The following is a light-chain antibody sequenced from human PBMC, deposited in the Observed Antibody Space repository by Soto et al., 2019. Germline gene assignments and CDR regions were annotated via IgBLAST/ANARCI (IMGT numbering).Light chain of an antibody. J-gene: IGKJ4*01. CDR2: DAS. Sequence: DIQMTQSPSSLSASVGDRVTITCQASQDISTYLNWYQQKPGKAPKLLIYDASNLETGVPSRFSGSGSGTDFTFTISSRQPEDFATYYCQQFGNLPLTFGGGTKVEIK. CDR1: QDISTY. V-gene: IGKV1-33*01. CDR3: QQFGNLPLT.